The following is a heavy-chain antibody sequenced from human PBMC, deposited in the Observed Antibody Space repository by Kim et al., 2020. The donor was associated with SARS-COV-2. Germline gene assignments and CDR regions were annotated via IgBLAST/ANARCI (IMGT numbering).Heavy chain of an antibody. V-gene: IGHV3-30-3*01. D-gene: IGHD1-26*01. J-gene: IGHJ4*02. Sequence: GGSLRLSCAASGFTFSSYAIHWVRQAPGKGLEWVAVISYDGSNKYYADSVKGRFTISRDNSKNTPYLQMNSLRAEDTAVYYCARGRGGCYLWGFDYWGQG. CDR3: ARGRGGCYLWGFDY. CDR2: ISYDGSNK. CDR1: GFTFSSYA.